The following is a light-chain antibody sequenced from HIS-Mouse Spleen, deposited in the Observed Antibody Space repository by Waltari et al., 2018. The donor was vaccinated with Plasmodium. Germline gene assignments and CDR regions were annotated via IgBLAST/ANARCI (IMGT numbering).Light chain of an antibody. Sequence: EIVMTQSPATLSVSPGESATLSCRASPSVSSNLAWYQQKPGQAPRLLIYGASTRATGIPARFSGSGSGTEFTLTISSLQSEDFAVYCCQQYNNWSFTFGPGTKVDIK. J-gene: IGKJ3*01. CDR2: GAS. CDR1: PSVSSN. CDR3: QQYNNWSFT. V-gene: IGKV3-15*01.